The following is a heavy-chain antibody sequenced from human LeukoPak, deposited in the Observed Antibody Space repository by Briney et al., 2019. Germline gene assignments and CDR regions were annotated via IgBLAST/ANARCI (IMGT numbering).Heavy chain of an antibody. D-gene: IGHD5-24*01. CDR1: GYSFTSYW. CDR2: IYPGDSDT. V-gene: IGHV5-51*01. J-gene: IGHJ2*01. Sequence: GESLKISCKGSGYSFTSYWIGWVRQMPGKGLEWMGIIYPGDSDTRYSPSFQGQVAISADKSISTAYLQWSSLKASDTAMCYCARRGRKWLQFGYWYFDLWGRGTLVTVSS. CDR3: ARRGRKWLQFGYWYFDL.